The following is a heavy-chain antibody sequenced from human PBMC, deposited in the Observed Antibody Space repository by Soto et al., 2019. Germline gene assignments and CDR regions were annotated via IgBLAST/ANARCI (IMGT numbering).Heavy chain of an antibody. CDR1: GYTFTSYG. Sequence: RASVKVSCKASGYTFTSYGISWVRQAPGQGLEWMGWISAYNGNTNYAQKLQGRVTMTTDTSTSTAYMELRSLRSDDTAVYYCERDLRFLAWLLAPSLDYWGQGTLVTVSS. D-gene: IGHD3-3*01. J-gene: IGHJ4*02. CDR3: ERDLRFLAWLLAPSLDY. CDR2: ISAYNGNT. V-gene: IGHV1-18*01.